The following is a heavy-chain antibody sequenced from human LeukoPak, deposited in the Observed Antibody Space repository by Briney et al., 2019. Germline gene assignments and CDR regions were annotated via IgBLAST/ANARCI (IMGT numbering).Heavy chain of an antibody. D-gene: IGHD6-13*01. CDR2: IYSSGST. CDR3: ARDSSSWYYFDY. V-gene: IGHV4-4*07. CDR1: GGSISSYH. Sequence: SETLSLTCTVSGGSISSYHWNWIRQPAGKGLEWIGRIYSSGSTNYNPSLKSRVTISVDRSKNQFSLKLSSVTAADTAVYYCARDSSSWYYFDYWGQGTLVTVSS. J-gene: IGHJ4*02.